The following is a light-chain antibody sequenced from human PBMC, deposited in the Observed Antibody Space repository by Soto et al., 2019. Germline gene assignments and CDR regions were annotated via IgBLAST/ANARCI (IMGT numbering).Light chain of an antibody. Sequence: DVVVTQSPLSLPVTLGQPASISCRSSQSLVYTDGNTYLNWFQQRPGQSPRRVIYQISNRDSGVPDRFSGSGSGTDFTLKISRVEAEDVGVYYCMQGTHWPPMYTFGQGTKLEIK. CDR3: MQGTHWPPMYT. CDR1: QSLVYTDGNTY. CDR2: QIS. V-gene: IGKV2-30*01. J-gene: IGKJ2*01.